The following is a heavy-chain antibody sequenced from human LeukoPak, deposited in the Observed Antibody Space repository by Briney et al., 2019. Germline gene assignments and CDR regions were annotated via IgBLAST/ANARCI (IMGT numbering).Heavy chain of an antibody. Sequence: PGGSLRLSCAASGFTFGDYYMSWIRQAPGKGLEWVAVISYDGSNKYYADSVKGRFTISRDNSKNTLYLQMNSLRSEDTAVYYCAREIYDSSGYPDAFDIWGQGTMVTVSS. D-gene: IGHD3-22*01. J-gene: IGHJ3*02. V-gene: IGHV3-30*03. CDR2: ISYDGSNK. CDR3: AREIYDSSGYPDAFDI. CDR1: GFTFGDYY.